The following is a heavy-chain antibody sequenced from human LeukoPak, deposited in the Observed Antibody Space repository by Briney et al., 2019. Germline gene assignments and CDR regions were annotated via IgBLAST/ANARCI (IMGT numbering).Heavy chain of an antibody. V-gene: IGHV3-53*01. CDR3: AKAGSGYYFDY. D-gene: IGHD1-1*01. J-gene: IGHJ4*02. Sequence: PGGSLRVSCAASGFTVSNHFMSWVRQAPGKGLEWVSIIYSGGSTYYADSVKGRFTISRDNSKNTLYLQMNSLRAEDTAVYYCAKAGSGYYFDYWGQGTLVTVSS. CDR1: GFTVSNHF. CDR2: IYSGGST.